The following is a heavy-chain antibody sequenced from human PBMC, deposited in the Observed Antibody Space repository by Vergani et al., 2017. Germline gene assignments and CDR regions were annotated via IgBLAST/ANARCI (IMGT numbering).Heavy chain of an antibody. J-gene: IGHJ3*02. D-gene: IGHD3-16*01. Sequence: VQLQESGPGLLKPSETLSLTCSVSGASISSYFWSWIRQPAGKGLEWLGRVHTDGTAYYNPSLRTRVRLSADLSQNQFSLKLTSVTAADTAVYFCAREKGDLRGDAFDIWGQGTMVSVSS. CDR2: VHTDGTA. V-gene: IGHV4-4*07. CDR1: GASISSYF. CDR3: AREKGDLRGDAFDI.